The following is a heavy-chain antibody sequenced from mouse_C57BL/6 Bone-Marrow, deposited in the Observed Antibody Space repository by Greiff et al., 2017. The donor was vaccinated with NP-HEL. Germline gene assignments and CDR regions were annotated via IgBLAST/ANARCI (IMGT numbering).Heavy chain of an antibody. CDR2: IYPGDGDT. CDR1: GYAFSSSW. J-gene: IGHJ4*01. Sequence: VQLQQSGPELVKPGASVKISCKASGYAFSSSWMNWVKQRPGKGLEWIGRIYPGDGDTNYNGKFEGKATLTADKSSSTAYMQLSSLTSEDSAVYFCARGKCYAMDYWGQGTSVTVSS. CDR3: ARGKCYAMDY. D-gene: IGHD1-3*01. V-gene: IGHV1-82*01.